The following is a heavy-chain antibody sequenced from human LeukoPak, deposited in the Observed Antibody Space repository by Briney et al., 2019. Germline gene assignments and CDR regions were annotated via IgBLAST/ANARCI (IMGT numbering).Heavy chain of an antibody. J-gene: IGHJ3*02. V-gene: IGHV1-2*02. CDR1: GYTFTSYD. CDR2: INPNSGGT. D-gene: IGHD2-2*01. CDR3: ARAYCSSTSCYFRGAFDI. Sequence: ASVKVSCRASGYTFTSYDINWVRQATGQGLEWMGWINPNSGGTNYAQKFQGRVTMTRDTSISTAYMELSRLRSDDTAVYYCARAYCSSTSCYFRGAFDIWGQGTMVTVSS.